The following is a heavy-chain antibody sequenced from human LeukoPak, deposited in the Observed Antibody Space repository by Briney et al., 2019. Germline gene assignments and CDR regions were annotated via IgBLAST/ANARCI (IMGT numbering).Heavy chain of an antibody. CDR1: GYTFTGYY. J-gene: IGHJ5*02. V-gene: IGHV1-2*06. CDR2: INPNSGGT. Sequence: ASVKVSCKASGYTFTGYYMHWVRQAPGQGLEWMGRINPNSGGTNYAQKFQGRVTMTRDTSISTAYMELSRLKSDDTAVYYCARDLYYDFWSGYPNWFDPWGQGTLVTVSS. CDR3: ARDLYYDFWSGYPNWFDP. D-gene: IGHD3-3*01.